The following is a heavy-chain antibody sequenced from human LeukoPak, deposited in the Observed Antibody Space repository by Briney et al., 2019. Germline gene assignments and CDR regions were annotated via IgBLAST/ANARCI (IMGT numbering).Heavy chain of an antibody. CDR2: IYHGGNT. V-gene: IGHV4-4*02. CDR1: GASISSNYW. Sequence: SETLSLTCAVSGASISSNYWWSWVRQPPGKGLEWIGEIYHGGNTSYNSSLKSRLTLSVDKPKHQFSLKLNSVTAADTAVYYCARAGRFYDSSGYYWYFDYWGQGTLATVSS. D-gene: IGHD3-22*01. J-gene: IGHJ4*02. CDR3: ARAGRFYDSSGYYWYFDY.